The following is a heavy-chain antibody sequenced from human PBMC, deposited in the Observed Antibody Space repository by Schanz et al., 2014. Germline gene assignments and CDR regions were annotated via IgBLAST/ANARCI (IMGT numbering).Heavy chain of an antibody. CDR3: AKGRFGELSAFDI. D-gene: IGHD3-10*01. CDR1: GFSFSSYA. J-gene: IGHJ3*02. CDR2: IGVDGTTT. Sequence: EVQLVQSGGGLVQPGGSLRLSCAASGFSFSSYAINWVRQAPGKGLEWVSVIGVDGTTTYYADSVKGRFTISRDNSKNTLYLQMNSLRPEDTAVYYCAKGRFGELSAFDIWGQGTMVTVSS. V-gene: IGHV3-23*04.